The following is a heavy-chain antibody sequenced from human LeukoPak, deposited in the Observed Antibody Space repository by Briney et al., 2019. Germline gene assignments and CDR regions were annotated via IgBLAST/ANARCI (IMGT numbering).Heavy chain of an antibody. D-gene: IGHD6-13*01. CDR1: GFIFSDYY. V-gene: IGHV3-11*01. Sequence: GGSLRLSCAASGFIFSDYYMGWIRQAPGKGLEWVSYISYSGSTTNYADSVRGQFTVSRDNTKNSLYLEMNSLRVEDTAVYYCARGQLDLDYWGQGTLVTVSS. CDR2: ISYSGSTT. J-gene: IGHJ4*02. CDR3: ARGQLDLDY.